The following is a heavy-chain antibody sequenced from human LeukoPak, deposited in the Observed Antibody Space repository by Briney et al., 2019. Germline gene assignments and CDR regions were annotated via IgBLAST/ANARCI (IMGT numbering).Heavy chain of an antibody. J-gene: IGHJ4*02. D-gene: IGHD6-19*01. CDR1: GYTFTGYY. CDR2: INPASGDT. CDR3: AIDDIRIPVAGSGLGH. V-gene: IGHV1-2*02. Sequence: ASVKVTCKASGYTFTGYYLQWVRQAPGQGLEWMGWINPASGDTNQAQKFQGRATMTRDTSISTAYMELSSLRSDDTAVYYCAIDDIRIPVAGSGLGHWGQGSQVTVSS.